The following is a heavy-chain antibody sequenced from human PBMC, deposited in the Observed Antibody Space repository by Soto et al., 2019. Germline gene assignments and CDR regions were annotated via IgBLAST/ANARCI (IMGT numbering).Heavy chain of an antibody. Sequence: QVQLQESGPGLVKPSQTLSLTCTVSGGSISSGGYYWSWIRQHPGKGLEWIGYIYYSGSTYYNPSLKSRVTISVNTSKNQFSLKLSSVTAADTAVYYCARAVQTVTTVSYYYYYMDVWGKGTTVTVSS. V-gene: IGHV4-31*03. CDR3: ARAVQTVTTVSYYYYYMDV. D-gene: IGHD4-17*01. J-gene: IGHJ6*03. CDR2: IYYSGST. CDR1: GGSISSGGYY.